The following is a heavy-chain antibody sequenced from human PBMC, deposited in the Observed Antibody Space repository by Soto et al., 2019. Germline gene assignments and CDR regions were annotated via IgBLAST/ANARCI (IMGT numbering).Heavy chain of an antibody. D-gene: IGHD6-13*01. V-gene: IGHV3-30*09. CDR1: GFIFSDYA. J-gene: IGHJ4*02. CDR3: AKARHSTSWYGIEADF. CDR2: ISYGGDNK. Sequence: QVQLVESGGGVVQPGRSLRLSCAASGFIFSDYAMHWVRQAPGKGLEWVAVISYGGDNKYYADSVRGRFAISRDNLKNTLELQMNSLHPEDTDVYHCAKARHSTSWYGIEADFWGQGTLVTVS.